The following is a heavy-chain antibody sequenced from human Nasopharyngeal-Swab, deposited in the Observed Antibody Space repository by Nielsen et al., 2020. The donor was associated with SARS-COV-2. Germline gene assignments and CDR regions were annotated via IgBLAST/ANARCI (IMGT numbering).Heavy chain of an antibody. D-gene: IGHD6-13*01. CDR1: EFTFSHYG. CDR2: IKQDGSEK. V-gene: IGHV3-7*01. J-gene: IGHJ4*02. CDR3: ASLSSSSWFFDY. Sequence: GEALKISCAVSEFTFSHYGMNWVRQAPGKGLEWVANIKQDGSEKYYVDSVKGRFTISRDNAKNSLYLQMNSLRAEDTAVYYCASLSSSSWFFDYRGQGTLVTVSS.